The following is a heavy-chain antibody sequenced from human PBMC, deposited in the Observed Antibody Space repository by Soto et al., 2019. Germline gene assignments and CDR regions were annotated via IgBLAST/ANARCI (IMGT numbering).Heavy chain of an antibody. D-gene: IGHD3-10*01. V-gene: IGHV3-30*18. Sequence: QVQLVESGGGVVQPGRSLGLSCAASEFTFSTYGMHWVRQAPGKGLEWVAVISYDGNHVSYADSVQGRFTISRDNSKNTLYLLMVSLRAEDTAVYYCAKDAYGGITMEGLDYWGQGTLVTVSS. J-gene: IGHJ4*02. CDR3: AKDAYGGITMEGLDY. CDR1: EFTFSTYG. CDR2: ISYDGNHV.